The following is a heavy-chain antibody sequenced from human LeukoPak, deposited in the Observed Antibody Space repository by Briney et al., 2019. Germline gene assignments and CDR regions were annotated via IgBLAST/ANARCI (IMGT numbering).Heavy chain of an antibody. CDR2: IIPIFGTA. V-gene: IGHV1-69*13. J-gene: IGHJ6*03. CDR1: GGTFSSYA. CDR3: AKGIVVVPAYYYYMDV. Sequence: GASVKASCKASGGTFSSYAIGWVRQAPGQGLEWMGGIIPIFGTANYAQKFQGRVTITADESTSTAYMELSSLRSEDTAVYYCAKGIVVVPAYYYYMDVWGKGTTVTVSS. D-gene: IGHD2-2*01.